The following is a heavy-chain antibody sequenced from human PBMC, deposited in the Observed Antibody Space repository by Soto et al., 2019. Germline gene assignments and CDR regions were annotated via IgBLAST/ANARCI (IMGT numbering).Heavy chain of an antibody. Sequence: ASVKVSCKASGYTFSTSGVTWVRQAPGQGLEWMGWISVYNGNTKCAQNLQGRITMTTDTSTNTAYMDLRSLRSDDTAVYYCARGYDWNHAFDPWG. J-gene: IGHJ5*02. D-gene: IGHD1-20*01. CDR3: ARGYDWNHAFDP. V-gene: IGHV1-18*01. CDR2: ISVYNGNT. CDR1: GYTFSTSG.